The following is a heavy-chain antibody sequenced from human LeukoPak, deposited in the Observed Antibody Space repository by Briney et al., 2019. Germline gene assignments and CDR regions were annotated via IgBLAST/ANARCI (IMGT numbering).Heavy chain of an antibody. D-gene: IGHD4-17*01. CDR1: GGTFSSYA. Sequence: ASVKVSCKASGGTFSSYAISWVRQAPGQGLEWMGRINPNSGGTNYAQKFQGRVTMTRDTSISTAYMELSRLRSDDTAVYYCARDLGLTTRIPWGQGTLVTVSS. J-gene: IGHJ5*02. CDR2: INPNSGGT. CDR3: ARDLGLTTRIP. V-gene: IGHV1-2*06.